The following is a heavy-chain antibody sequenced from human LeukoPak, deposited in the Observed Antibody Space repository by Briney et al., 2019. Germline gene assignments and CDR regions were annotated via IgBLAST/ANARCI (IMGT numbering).Heavy chain of an antibody. V-gene: IGHV3-23*01. CDR1: GFTFSSYA. Sequence: PGGSLRLSCAASGFTFSSYAMSWVRQAPGKGLEWVSAISGSGGSTYYADSVKGRSTISRDNAKNSPYLQMNSLRAEDTAVYYCARAHNWKYGTFDYWGQGTLVTVSS. J-gene: IGHJ4*02. CDR3: ARAHNWKYGTFDY. CDR2: ISGSGGST. D-gene: IGHD1-7*01.